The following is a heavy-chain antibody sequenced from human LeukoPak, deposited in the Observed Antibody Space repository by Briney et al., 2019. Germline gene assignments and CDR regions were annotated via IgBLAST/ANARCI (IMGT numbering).Heavy chain of an antibody. J-gene: IGHJ3*01. CDR2: ISWNSGSI. Sequence: GGSLRLSCAASGFTFDDYAMHWVRQAPGKGLEWVSGISWNSGSIGYADSVKGRLTVSRDNAKNSLYLQMNSLRAEDTALYYCAKDSSSSGSTYNWGQGTMVTVSS. V-gene: IGHV3-9*01. CDR1: GFTFDDYA. D-gene: IGHD3-22*01. CDR3: AKDSSSSGSTYN.